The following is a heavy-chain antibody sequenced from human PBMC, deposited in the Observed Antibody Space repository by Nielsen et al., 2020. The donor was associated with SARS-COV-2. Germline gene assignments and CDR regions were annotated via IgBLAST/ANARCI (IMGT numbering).Heavy chain of an antibody. CDR2: IIPIFGTA. Sequence: SVKVSCKASGGTFSSYAISWVRQAPGQGLEWMGGIIPIFGTANYAQKFQGRVTITADESTSTAYMELSSLRSEDTAVYYCARWGKVAVAGTSYYYYGMDVWGQGTTVTVSS. V-gene: IGHV1-69*13. J-gene: IGHJ6*02. CDR3: ARWGKVAVAGTSYYYYGMDV. D-gene: IGHD6-19*01. CDR1: GGTFSSYA.